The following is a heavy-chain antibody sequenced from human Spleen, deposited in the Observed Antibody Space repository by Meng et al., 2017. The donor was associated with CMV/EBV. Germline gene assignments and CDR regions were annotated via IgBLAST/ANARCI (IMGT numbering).Heavy chain of an antibody. CDR1: GFTFSSHW. J-gene: IGHJ5*02. V-gene: IGHV3-7*03. Sequence: GESLKISCAASGFTFSSHWMCWARQAPGKGLEWVANIKADGSEKYYVDSVKGRFTISRDNAKNSLYLQMNSLRAEDTAVYYCARVSGDGYNSNWFDPWGQGTLVTVSS. CDR2: IKADGSEK. CDR3: ARVSGDGYNSNWFDP. D-gene: IGHD5-24*01.